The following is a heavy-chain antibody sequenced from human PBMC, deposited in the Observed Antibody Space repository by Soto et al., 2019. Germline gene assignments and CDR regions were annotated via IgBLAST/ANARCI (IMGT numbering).Heavy chain of an antibody. D-gene: IGHD6-13*01. V-gene: IGHV4-59*08. CDR3: ARQGSIWSYFDY. Sequence: SETLSLTCTVSGDSIRSYYWSWIRQPPGKGLEWIGYIYYRGSPNYNPSLESRVTISVDTAENQFSLKLSSLTAADTAVYYCARQGSIWSYFDYWGQGTLVTVSS. CDR2: IYYRGSP. J-gene: IGHJ4*02. CDR1: GDSIRSYY.